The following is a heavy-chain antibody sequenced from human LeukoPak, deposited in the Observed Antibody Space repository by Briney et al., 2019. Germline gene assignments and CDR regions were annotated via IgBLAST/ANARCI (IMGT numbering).Heavy chain of an antibody. Sequence: SETLSLTCTVSSYSISSGYLWGWIRQPPGKGLEWIGSIYHTWSTYYNPSLKSRVTISVDTSKNQFSLKLSSVTAADTAVYYCARDFRVCSAGSCYSGPFDYWGQGTLATVSS. CDR3: ARDFRVCSAGSCYSGPFDY. D-gene: IGHD2-15*01. V-gene: IGHV4-38-2*02. CDR1: SYSISSGYL. J-gene: IGHJ4*02. CDR2: IYHTWST.